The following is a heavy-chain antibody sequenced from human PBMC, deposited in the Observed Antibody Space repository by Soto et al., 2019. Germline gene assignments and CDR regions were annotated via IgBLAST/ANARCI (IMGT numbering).Heavy chain of an antibody. D-gene: IGHD2-8*01. Sequence: SVKVSCKASGGTFSSYAISWVRQAPGQGLEWMGGIIPIFGTANYAQKFQGRVTITADESTSTAYMELSSLRSEDTAVYYCARVNYCTNGVCFSPYYSGIDVWGQGTTVTVSS. CDR1: GGTFSSYA. CDR2: IIPIFGTA. V-gene: IGHV1-69*13. J-gene: IGHJ6*02. CDR3: ARVNYCTNGVCFSPYYSGIDV.